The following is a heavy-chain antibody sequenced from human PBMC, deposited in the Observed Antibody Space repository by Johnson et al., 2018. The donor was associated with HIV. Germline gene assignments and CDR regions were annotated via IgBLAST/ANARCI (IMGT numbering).Heavy chain of an antibody. Sequence: VQLVESGGGLVQPGGSLRLSCAASGFAFRSYWMHWVRQAPGKGLVWVSRINSDGSSTSYADSVKGRFTISRDSAKNTLYLQMNSLRVEETAVYYCARSKDCSGGSCPDAFDIWGQGTMVTVSS. D-gene: IGHD2-15*01. CDR3: ARSKDCSGGSCPDAFDI. CDR1: GFAFRSYW. J-gene: IGHJ3*02. CDR2: INSDGSST. V-gene: IGHV3-74*01.